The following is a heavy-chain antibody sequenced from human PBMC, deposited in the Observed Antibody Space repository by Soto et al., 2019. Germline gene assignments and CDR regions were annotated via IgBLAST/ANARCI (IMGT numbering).Heavy chain of an antibody. Sequence: QVQLVESGGGVVQPGRSLRLSCAASGFTFSGYAMHWVRQAPGKGLEWVAATSYDENYKYYADSVKGRFTISRDNSKNTLLLQMNSLRTEEAAVDYCARQGGSSGIWYFDDWGQGSLVTVSS. CDR3: ARQGGSSGIWYFDD. V-gene: IGHV3-30*04. J-gene: IGHJ4*02. CDR2: TSYDENYK. D-gene: IGHD6-6*01. CDR1: GFTFSGYA.